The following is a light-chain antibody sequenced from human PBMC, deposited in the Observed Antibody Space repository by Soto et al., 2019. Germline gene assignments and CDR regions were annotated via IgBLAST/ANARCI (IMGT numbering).Light chain of an antibody. J-gene: IGLJ1*01. V-gene: IGLV2-8*01. CDR1: SSDIGGYNF. CDR3: NSYAGSNSDV. Sequence: QSALTQIPSASGSPGQSVVISCTGTSSDIGGYNFVSWYQQHPGKAPKLIIYDVTERPSGVPDRFSGSKSGNTASLTVSGLQAEDEADYYCNSYAGSNSDVFGTGTKLTVL. CDR2: DVT.